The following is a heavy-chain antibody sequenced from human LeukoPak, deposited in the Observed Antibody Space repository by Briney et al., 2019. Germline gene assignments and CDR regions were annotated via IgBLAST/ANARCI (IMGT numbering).Heavy chain of an antibody. J-gene: IGHJ4*02. Sequence: SGTLSLTCTVSGGSISSYYWSWIRQPAGKGLEWIGRIYTSGSTNYNPSLKGRVTMSVDTSKNQFSLKLSSVTAADTAVYYCARAADYSNHHAHFDYWGQGTLVTVSS. D-gene: IGHD4-11*01. CDR3: ARAADYSNHHAHFDY. CDR1: GGSISSYY. V-gene: IGHV4-4*07. CDR2: IYTSGST.